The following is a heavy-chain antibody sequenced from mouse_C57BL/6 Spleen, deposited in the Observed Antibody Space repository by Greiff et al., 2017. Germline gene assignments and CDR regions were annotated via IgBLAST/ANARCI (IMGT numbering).Heavy chain of an antibody. CDR2: INPGSGGT. D-gene: IGHD1-1*01. CDR1: GYAFTHYL. J-gene: IGHJ2*01. V-gene: IGHV1-54*01. CDR3: ARTGDSSFYFDC. Sequence: QVHVKQSGAELVRPGTSVKVSCKASGYAFTHYLIEWVKQRPGQGLEWIGVINPGSGGTNYNEKFKGKATVTADKSSSTAYLQLSSVTSEDSAVYFSARTGDSSFYFDCWGQGTTLTVAS.